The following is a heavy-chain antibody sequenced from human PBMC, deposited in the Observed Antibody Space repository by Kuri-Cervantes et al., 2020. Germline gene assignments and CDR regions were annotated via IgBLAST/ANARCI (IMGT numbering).Heavy chain of an antibody. Sequence: GESLKISCAASGFTFGSYAMHWVRQAPGKGLEWVAVISYDGSNKYYADSVKGRFTISRDNSKNTLYLQMNSLRAEDTAVYYCAKDFTEGEGSFDYWGQGTLVTVSS. CDR3: AKDFTEGEGSFDY. D-gene: IGHD1-26*01. CDR2: ISYDGSNK. J-gene: IGHJ4*02. CDR1: GFTFGSYA. V-gene: IGHV3-30-3*01.